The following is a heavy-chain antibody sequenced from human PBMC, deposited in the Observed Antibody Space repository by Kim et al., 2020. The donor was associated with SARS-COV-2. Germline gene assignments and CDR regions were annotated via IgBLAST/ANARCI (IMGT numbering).Heavy chain of an antibody. CDR1: GFTFSSYG. CDR2: IWYDGSNK. V-gene: IGHV3-33*06. J-gene: IGHJ6*02. CDR3: AKGTTTVVTYYYYYGMDV. Sequence: GGSLRLSCAASGFTFSSYGMHWVRQAPGKGLEWVAVIWYDGSNKYYADSVKGRFTISRDNSKNTLYLQMNSLRAEDTAVYYCAKGTTTVVTYYYYYGMDVWGQGTTVTVSS. D-gene: IGHD4-17*01.